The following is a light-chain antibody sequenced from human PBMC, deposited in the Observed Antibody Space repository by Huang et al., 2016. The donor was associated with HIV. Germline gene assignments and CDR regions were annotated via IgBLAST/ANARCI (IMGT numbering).Light chain of an antibody. CDR1: RSVSTN. Sequence: EIVMTQSPATLSVSPGQRVTISCRANRSVSTNLAWYQQRHGQAPRLLIYGSSTRAPGIPARFSGSGSGTDFSLTIRSRQSEDFALYYCHQYNNWLLSFGGGTRV. CDR3: HQYNNWLLS. J-gene: IGKJ4*01. V-gene: IGKV3-15*01. CDR2: GSS.